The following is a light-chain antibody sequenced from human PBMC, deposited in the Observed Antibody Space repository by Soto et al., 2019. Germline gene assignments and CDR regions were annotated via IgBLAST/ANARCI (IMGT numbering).Light chain of an antibody. Sequence: QSVLTQPGSVSGSPGQSITISCTGTSSDVGGYNYVSWYQQHPGKAPKLMIYDVSNRPSGVSNRFSGSKSGNTASLTISGLQAEDEADYYCSSYTSGSTPVFGGGT. CDR2: DVS. CDR1: SSDVGGYNY. J-gene: IGLJ3*02. CDR3: SSYTSGSTPV. V-gene: IGLV2-14*01.